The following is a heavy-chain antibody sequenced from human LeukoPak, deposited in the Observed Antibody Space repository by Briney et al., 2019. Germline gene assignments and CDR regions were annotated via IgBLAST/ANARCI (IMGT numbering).Heavy chain of an antibody. CDR2: ISYDGSNK. J-gene: IGHJ4*02. CDR3: ARGRSRSSRGVIPLDY. V-gene: IGHV3-30*04. D-gene: IGHD3-10*01. Sequence: GRSLRLSCAASGFTFSSYAMHWVRQAPGKGLEWVAVISYDGSNKYYADSVKGRFTISRDNSKNTLYLQMNSLRAEDTAVYYCARGRSRSSRGVIPLDYWGQGTLVTVSS. CDR1: GFTFSSYA.